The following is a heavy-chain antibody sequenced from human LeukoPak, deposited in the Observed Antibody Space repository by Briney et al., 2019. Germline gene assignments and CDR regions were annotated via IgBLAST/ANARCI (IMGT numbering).Heavy chain of an antibody. Sequence: PSETLSLTCSVSGFSISSGYYWGWARQPPGKGLDWIGIIYHSGSTYYNPSLKSRVTMSVDTSKNQFSLKLSSVTAADTAVYYCARRISGAWFDPWGQGTLVTVSS. CDR1: GFSISSGYY. CDR3: ARRISGAWFDP. J-gene: IGHJ5*02. V-gene: IGHV4-38-2*02. CDR2: IYHSGST. D-gene: IGHD2-15*01.